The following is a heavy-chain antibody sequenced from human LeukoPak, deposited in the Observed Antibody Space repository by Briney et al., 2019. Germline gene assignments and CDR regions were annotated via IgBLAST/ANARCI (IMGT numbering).Heavy chain of an antibody. CDR1: GFTFGSFE. CDR2: IHNSSNQI. D-gene: IGHD1-26*01. Sequence: GGSLRLSCAASGFTFGSFEMNWVRQAPGKGLEWVAWIHNSSNQIYYADSVKGRFSISRDNARGSLYLQMTGLRVDDTGVYFCARDPSPNAAIVGDRWGQGTVGSVSP. V-gene: IGHV3-48*03. J-gene: IGHJ5*02. CDR3: ARDPSPNAAIVGDR.